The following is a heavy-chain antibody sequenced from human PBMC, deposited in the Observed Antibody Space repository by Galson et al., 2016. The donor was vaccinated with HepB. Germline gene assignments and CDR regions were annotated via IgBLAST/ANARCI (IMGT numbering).Heavy chain of an antibody. D-gene: IGHD3-3*01. V-gene: IGHV3-9*01. J-gene: IGHJ6*02. CDR1: GFNFDDYA. CDR3: ARDFFVAPHYYYYGMDV. CDR2: ISWNSGSV. Sequence: SLRLSCAASGFNFDDYAMHWVRQAPGKGLEWVSGISWNSGSVDYADSVKGRFTVSRDNAKNSLYLQMNSLRAEDTAVYYCARDFFVAPHYYYYGMDVWGQGTTVTVSS.